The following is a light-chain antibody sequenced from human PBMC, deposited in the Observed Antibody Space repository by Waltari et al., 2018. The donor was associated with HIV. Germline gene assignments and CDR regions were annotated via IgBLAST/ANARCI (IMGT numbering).Light chain of an antibody. J-gene: IGLJ3*02. CDR3: GTWDRSLSAAV. Sequence: QSVLTPPPSVSAAPGQKVTISRSGSTSNIGNDYVTWYQHLPGAAPRLPIYDNNKRPSGIPDRFSGSRSGTSATLGITGLQTGDEAHYYCGTWDRSLSAAVFGGGTKLTVL. V-gene: IGLV1-51*01. CDR2: DNN. CDR1: TSNIGNDY.